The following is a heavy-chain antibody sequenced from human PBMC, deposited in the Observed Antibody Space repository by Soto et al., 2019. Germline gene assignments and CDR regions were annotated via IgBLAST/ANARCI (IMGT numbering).Heavy chain of an antibody. CDR2: IYPGESDT. J-gene: IGHJ4*02. CDR3: AASIPHYSSSWRSLRHPFDY. CDR1: GSCITSYC. D-gene: IGHD6-13*01. V-gene: IGHV5-51*01. Sequence: GASLNFSYTGSGSCITSYCICVLRQLAEKRLGRMGIIYPGESDTKYSPSFQGQVTISADKTISTAYLQWSSLKAWDPAMYYCAASIPHYSSSWRSLRHPFDYWGQGTLVTVSS.